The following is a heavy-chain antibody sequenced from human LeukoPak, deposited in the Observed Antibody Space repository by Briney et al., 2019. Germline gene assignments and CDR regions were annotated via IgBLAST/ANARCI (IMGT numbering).Heavy chain of an antibody. V-gene: IGHV3-7*01. CDR3: ARSRSGYYEDY. CDR1: GFTFRTYW. Sequence: PGGSLRLSCAASGFTFRTYWMSWVRQAPGKGLEWVANIKEDGSEKYYVDSVKGRFTISRDNAKNSLSLQVNSLSAEDTAVYYCARSRSGYYEDYWGQGTLVTVSS. D-gene: IGHD3-22*01. J-gene: IGHJ4*02. CDR2: IKEDGSEK.